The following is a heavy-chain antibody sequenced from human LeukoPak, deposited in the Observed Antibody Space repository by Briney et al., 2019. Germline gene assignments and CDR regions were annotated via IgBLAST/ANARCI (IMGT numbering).Heavy chain of an antibody. CDR2: IYHSGST. Sequence: SQTLSLTCAVSGGSISSGGYSWSWIRQPPGKGLEWIGYIYHSGSTYYNPSLKSRVTISVDRSKNQFSLKLSSVTAADTAVYYCARGAIAAAGNWFDPWGQGTLVIVSS. CDR3: ARGAIAAAGNWFDP. CDR1: GGSISSGGYS. D-gene: IGHD6-13*01. V-gene: IGHV4-30-2*01. J-gene: IGHJ5*02.